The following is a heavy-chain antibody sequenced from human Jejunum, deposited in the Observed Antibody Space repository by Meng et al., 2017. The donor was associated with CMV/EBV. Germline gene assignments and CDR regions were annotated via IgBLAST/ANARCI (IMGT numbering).Heavy chain of an antibody. Sequence: ADFGLTVSHCWVHWVGQAQGEGLRWVSRLSSDGHTTFCADSVKGRFTISRDNAKNTLYLQMDSLRVDDTAVYYCARDRYGEYGDYWGQGTLVTVSS. D-gene: IGHD4-17*01. CDR3: ARDRYGEYGDY. CDR2: LSSDGHTT. V-gene: IGHV3-74*01. CDR1: GLTVSHCW. J-gene: IGHJ4*02.